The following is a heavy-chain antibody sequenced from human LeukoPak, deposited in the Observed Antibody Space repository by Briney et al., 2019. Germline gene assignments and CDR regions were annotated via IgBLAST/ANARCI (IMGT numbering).Heavy chain of an antibody. CDR3: ARDTYDSSGYYHHY. J-gene: IGHJ4*02. V-gene: IGHV3-7*01. CDR1: GFTFSSYW. Sequence: GGSLRLSCAASGFTFSSYWMSWVRQAPGKGLEWVANIKQDGSEKYYVDSVKGRFTISRDNAKNSLYLQMNSLRAEDTAVYYCARDTYDSSGYYHHYWGQGTLVTVSS. CDR2: IKQDGSEK. D-gene: IGHD3-22*01.